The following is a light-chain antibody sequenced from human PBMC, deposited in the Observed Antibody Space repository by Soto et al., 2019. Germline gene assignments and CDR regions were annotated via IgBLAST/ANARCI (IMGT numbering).Light chain of an antibody. V-gene: IGKV3-20*01. CDR3: QQYGSSSFA. Sequence: DIVLTQSPGTLSVSPGERATLFCRARQSISSTYLAWYQKKPGQAPRLLLYGAFNRATGIPDRFSGSGSGTDFPLTISRLEPEDCAFYYCQQYGSSSFAFVPGTKVEIK. CDR2: GAF. J-gene: IGKJ3*01. CDR1: QSISSTY.